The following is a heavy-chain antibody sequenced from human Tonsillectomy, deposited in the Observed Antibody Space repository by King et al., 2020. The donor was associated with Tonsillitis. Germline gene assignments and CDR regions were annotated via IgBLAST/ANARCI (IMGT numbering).Heavy chain of an antibody. J-gene: IGHJ4*02. V-gene: IGHV3-7*01. CDR3: TRGHYGR. D-gene: IGHD3-16*01. CDR1: GFSVSISW. Sequence: VQLVESGGGLVQPGGSLRLSCAASGFSVSISWMHWARQSPGRGLEWVANIQGDESQTNYVYSVRDRFTISRDNAKNSLSLQMNNLRAEDTAVYYCTRGHYGRWGQGTLVTVSS. CDR2: IQGDESQT.